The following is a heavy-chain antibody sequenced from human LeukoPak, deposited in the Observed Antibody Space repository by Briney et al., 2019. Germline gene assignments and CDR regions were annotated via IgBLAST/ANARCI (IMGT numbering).Heavy chain of an antibody. D-gene: IGHD6-6*01. CDR3: ARDRRSSSSNSILFDY. J-gene: IGHJ4*02. V-gene: IGHV1-2*02. Sequence: RASVKVSCKASGYTFTGYYMHWVRQAPGQGLEWMGWINPNSGGTNYAQKFQGRVTMTRDTSISTAYMELSRLRSDDTAVYYCARDRRSSSSNSILFDYWGQGTVVTVSS. CDR1: GYTFTGYY. CDR2: INPNSGGT.